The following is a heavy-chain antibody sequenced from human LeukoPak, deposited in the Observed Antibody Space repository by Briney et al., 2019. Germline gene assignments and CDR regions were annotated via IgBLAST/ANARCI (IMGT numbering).Heavy chain of an antibody. J-gene: IGHJ4*02. Sequence: GGSLSLSCAASRFTFSRFPMHWVRQAPGKGLEWVALISYDGKNKFYEDSVKGRFIISRDNSKNTLYLQMNSLRAEDTAVYYCAREVLTGGGHFDYRGQGTLVTVSS. CDR3: AREVLTGGGHFDY. CDR1: RFTFSRFP. V-gene: IGHV3-30*04. CDR2: ISYDGKNK. D-gene: IGHD2-8*02.